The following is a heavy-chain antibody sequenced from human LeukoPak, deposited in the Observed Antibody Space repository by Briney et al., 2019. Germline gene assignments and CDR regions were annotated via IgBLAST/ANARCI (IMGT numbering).Heavy chain of an antibody. CDR2: IYTSGST. V-gene: IGHV4-61*02. D-gene: IGHD3-22*01. J-gene: IGHJ4*02. CDR3: ARAGDSSGYEYYFDY. CDR1: GGSISSSSYY. Sequence: TSETLSLTCTVSGGSISSSSYYWGWIRQPAGKGLEWIGRIYTSGSTNYNPSLKSRVTMSVDMSTNQFSLKLSSVTAADTAVYYCARAGDSSGYEYYFDYWGQGTLVTVSS.